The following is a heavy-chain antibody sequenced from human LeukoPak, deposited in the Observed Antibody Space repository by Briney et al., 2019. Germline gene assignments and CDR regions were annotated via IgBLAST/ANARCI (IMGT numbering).Heavy chain of an antibody. D-gene: IGHD5-24*01. CDR1: GFTFSAYA. V-gene: IGHV3-64D*09. CDR3: VKEMAKITSPFDY. CDR2: INSNGGST. J-gene: IGHJ4*02. Sequence: GGSLRLSCSASGFTFSAYAMHWVRQAPGKGLEYFLAINSNGGSTYYTDSVKGRLTIYRDNYKNMVYLQMSSLRPEDKAVYYCVKEMAKITSPFDYWGQGTLVTVSS.